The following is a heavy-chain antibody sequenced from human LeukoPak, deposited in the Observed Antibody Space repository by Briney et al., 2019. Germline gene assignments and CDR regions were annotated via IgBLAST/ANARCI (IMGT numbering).Heavy chain of an antibody. V-gene: IGHV4-34*01. CDR1: GFTFDDYG. CDR3: AREGFLRFWTHYYYKDV. Sequence: SGGSLRLSCAASGFTFDDYGMSWVRQAPGKGLEWIGEINHSGSTNYNPSLKSRVTISVDTSKNQFSLKLSSVTAADTAVYYCAREGFLRFWTHYYYKDVWGKGTTVTVSS. D-gene: IGHD3-3*01. CDR2: INHSGST. J-gene: IGHJ6*03.